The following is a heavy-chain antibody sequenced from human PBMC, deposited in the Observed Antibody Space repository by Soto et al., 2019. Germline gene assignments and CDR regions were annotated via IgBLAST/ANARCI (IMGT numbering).Heavy chain of an antibody. CDR1: GDTFSSYA. Sequence: SVKVSCKASGDTFSSYAISWVRQAHGQGLEWMGRIIPIFGTANYAQKYQGRVTITADESTSTAYMEMSSLRSEDTVLYCCARGDIVVVPDAMAPWDYYYGRDVWG. CDR2: IIPIFGTA. D-gene: IGHD2-2*01. J-gene: IGHJ6*02. CDR3: ARGDIVVVPDAMAPWDYYYGRDV. V-gene: IGHV1-69*13.